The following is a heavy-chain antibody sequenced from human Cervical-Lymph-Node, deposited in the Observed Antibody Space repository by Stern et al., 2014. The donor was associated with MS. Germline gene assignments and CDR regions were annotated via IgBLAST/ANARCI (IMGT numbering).Heavy chain of an antibody. V-gene: IGHV1-2*04. Sequence: VQLVESGAEVKKPGASVKVSCKASGYTFTHYYIHWVRQAPGQGLEWMGWINPNRGDTNYAQKFQGWVTMTRDTSISTAYMDLSRLRSDGTAVYYCAREPVLAVQGVMWGAYQYQHAMDVWGQGTPVTVSS. CDR2: INPNRGDT. CDR3: AREPVLAVQGVMWGAYQYQHAMDV. J-gene: IGHJ6*02. CDR1: GYTFTHYY. D-gene: IGHD3-10*01.